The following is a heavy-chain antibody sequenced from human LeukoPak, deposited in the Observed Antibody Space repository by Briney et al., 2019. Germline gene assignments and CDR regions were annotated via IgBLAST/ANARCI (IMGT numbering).Heavy chain of an antibody. CDR3: AKDVTMIVVVIEEYFQH. D-gene: IGHD3-22*01. CDR2: ISGSGGST. CDR1: GFTFSSYA. V-gene: IGHV3-23*01. J-gene: IGHJ1*01. Sequence: GGSLRLSCAASGFTFSSYAMSWVRQAPGKGLEWVSAISGSGGSTYHADSVKGRFTISRDNSKNTLYLQMNSLRAEDTAVYYCAKDVTMIVVVIEEYFQHWGQGTLVTVSS.